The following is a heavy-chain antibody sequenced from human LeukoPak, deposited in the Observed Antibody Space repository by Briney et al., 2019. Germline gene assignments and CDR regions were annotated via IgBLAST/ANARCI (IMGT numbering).Heavy chain of an antibody. CDR1: GDSISSGDDY. D-gene: IGHD2-15*01. CDR3: ARLVGYYSRGSCYHFDY. J-gene: IGHJ4*02. CDR2: IYYSGTT. V-gene: IGHV4-30-4*01. Sequence: SQTLSLTCTVSGDSISSGDDYWRWVRQPPGKGLEWLGYIYYSGTTYCNPSLKSRASISVDTSKNQFSLKLSSVTAADTALYFCARLVGYYSRGSCYHFDYWGQGSLVTVSS.